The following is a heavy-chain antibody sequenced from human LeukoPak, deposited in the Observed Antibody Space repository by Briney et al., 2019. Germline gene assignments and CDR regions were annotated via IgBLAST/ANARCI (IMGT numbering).Heavy chain of an antibody. CDR3: AREGAWDYVWGSYRYFDY. Sequence: GGSLRLSCAASGFTFSSYWMSWVRQAPGKGLEWLANIKQDGSEKYYVDSVKGRFTISRDNAKNSLYLQMNSLRAEDTAVYYCAREGAWDYVWGSYRYFDYWGQGTLVTVSS. CDR2: IKQDGSEK. J-gene: IGHJ4*02. V-gene: IGHV3-7*01. D-gene: IGHD3-16*02. CDR1: GFTFSSYW.